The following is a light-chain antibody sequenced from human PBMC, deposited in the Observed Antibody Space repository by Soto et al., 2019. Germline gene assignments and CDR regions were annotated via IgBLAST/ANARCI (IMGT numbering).Light chain of an antibody. CDR3: SSYRSGSILYV. CDR2: EVI. J-gene: IGLJ1*01. V-gene: IGLV2-14*01. Sequence: QSALTQPASVSGSPGQSITISCTGTSSDVAGFNFVSWYQQHPGKAPKLVIYEVINRPSGISNRFSGSKSDNTASLTISGLQAEDEADYYCSSYRSGSILYVFGTGTKLTVL. CDR1: SSDVAGFNF.